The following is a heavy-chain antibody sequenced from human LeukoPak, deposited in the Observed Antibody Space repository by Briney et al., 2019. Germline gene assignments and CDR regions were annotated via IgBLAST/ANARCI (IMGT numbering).Heavy chain of an antibody. Sequence: SETLSLTCTVSGGSISGDGFYWSWIRQHPGKGLEWIGYIRYSGNTYYNPSLKSRVTISVDTSKNQFSLKLSSVTAADTAAYYCARVVEYQLLLNWFDPWGQGTLVTVSS. J-gene: IGHJ5*02. CDR1: GGSISGDGFY. D-gene: IGHD2-2*01. V-gene: IGHV4-31*03. CDR3: ARVVEYQLLLNWFDP. CDR2: IRYSGNT.